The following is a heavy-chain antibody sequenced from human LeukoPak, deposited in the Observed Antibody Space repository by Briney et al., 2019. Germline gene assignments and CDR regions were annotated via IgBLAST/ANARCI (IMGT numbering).Heavy chain of an antibody. J-gene: IGHJ6*03. CDR3: ARSEAGTYYQYYYYYMDV. V-gene: IGHV4-59*01. CDR1: GGSISSYY. CDR2: IYYSGKT. D-gene: IGHD6-19*01. Sequence: SETLSPTCPVSGGSISSYYWSWIRQPPGKGLEWIGYIYYSGKTTYNPSLKSRVTISVDTSKNQFSLKLSSVTAADTAVYYCARSEAGTYYQYYYYYMDVWGKGTTVTVSS.